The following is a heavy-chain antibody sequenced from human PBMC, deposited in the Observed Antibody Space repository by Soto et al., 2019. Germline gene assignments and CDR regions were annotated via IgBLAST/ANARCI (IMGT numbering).Heavy chain of an antibody. J-gene: IGHJ4*02. Sequence: QLQLQESGSGLVKPSQTLSLTCVVSGGPISSGGYSWTWIRQPPGRGLEWIGYISQSGSADYNPPLKSRVTKSVDTPKNQFPLRLSSVTAADTAVYYWARDGTGLGGIAFWGQGILVPVSS. CDR1: GGPISSGGYS. CDR2: ISQSGSA. CDR3: ARDGTGLGGIAF. D-gene: IGHD3-16*01. V-gene: IGHV4-30-2*01.